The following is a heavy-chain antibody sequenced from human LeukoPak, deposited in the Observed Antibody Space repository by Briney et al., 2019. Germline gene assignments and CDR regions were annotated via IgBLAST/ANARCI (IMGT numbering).Heavy chain of an antibody. V-gene: IGHV4-39*01. CDR2: IYYSGST. D-gene: IGHD3-10*01. CDR3: ARSPRRRLLWFREPDYYYYMDV. CDR1: GCSISSSSYY. J-gene: IGHJ6*03. Sequence: SETLSLTCTVSGCSISSSSYYWGWLRQPPGKGLEWLGSIYYSGSTYYNPSLKSRVTISVDTSKNQFSLKLSPVTAADTAVYYCARSPRRRLLWFREPDYYYYMDVWGKGTTVTVSS.